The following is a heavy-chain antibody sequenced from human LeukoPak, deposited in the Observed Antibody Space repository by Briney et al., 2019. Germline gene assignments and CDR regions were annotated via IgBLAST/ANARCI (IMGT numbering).Heavy chain of an antibody. CDR2: VYTNGNT. D-gene: IGHD2-21*01. CDR1: GASLRSYY. V-gene: IGHV4-4*07. Sequence: SETLSLTCTVSGASLRSYYWSWIRQPAGKGLEWIGRVYTNGNTNYNPSLKSRVTMSVDTSKNQFSLKLSSVTAADTAVYYCAKNRVGLWSESSDAFDVWGQGTMVTVSS. CDR3: AKNRVGLWSESSDAFDV. J-gene: IGHJ3*01.